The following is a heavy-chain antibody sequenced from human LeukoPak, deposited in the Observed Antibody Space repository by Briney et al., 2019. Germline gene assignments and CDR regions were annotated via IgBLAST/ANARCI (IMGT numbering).Heavy chain of an antibody. D-gene: IGHD6-13*01. CDR2: INPNSGGT. V-gene: IGHV1-2*02. J-gene: IGHJ3*02. CDR3: ARGHDSSGWYDAFDI. CDR1: GYTFTGYY. Sequence: ASVKVSCKASGYTFTGYYMHWVRQAPGQGLEWMGWINPNSGGTNYAQKLQGRVTMTRDTSISTAYMELSRLRSDDTAVYYCARGHDSSGWYDAFDIWGQGTMVTVSS.